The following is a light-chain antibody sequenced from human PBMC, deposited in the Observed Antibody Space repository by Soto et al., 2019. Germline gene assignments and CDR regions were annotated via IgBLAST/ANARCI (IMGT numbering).Light chain of an antibody. CDR3: FSYTSSGTYV. CDR1: SSDVGNYKY. CDR2: EVS. Sequence: QSALTQPSSVSGSPGQSITISCTGTSSDVGNYKYVSRYQQHPVKAPKLMIYEVSNRPSGVSNRFSGSKSGNTASLTISGLQAEDETDYYCFSYTSSGTYVFGTGTKV. V-gene: IGLV2-14*01. J-gene: IGLJ1*01.